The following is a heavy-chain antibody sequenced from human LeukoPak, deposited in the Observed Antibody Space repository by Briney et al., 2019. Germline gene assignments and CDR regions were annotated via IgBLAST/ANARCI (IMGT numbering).Heavy chain of an antibody. CDR3: ARGYGTYNWNDGIDY. CDR1: GYTFTSYG. V-gene: IGHV1-18*01. D-gene: IGHD1-20*01. Sequence: ASVKVSCKASGYTFTSYGISWVRQAPGQGXXWMGWISAYNGNTNYAQKLQGRVTMTTDTSTSTAYMELRSLRSDDTAVYYCARGYGTYNWNDGIDYWGQGTLVTVSS. CDR2: ISAYNGNT. J-gene: IGHJ4*02.